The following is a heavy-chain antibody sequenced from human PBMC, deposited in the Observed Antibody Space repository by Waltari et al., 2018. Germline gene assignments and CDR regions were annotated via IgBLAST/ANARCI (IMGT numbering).Heavy chain of an antibody. CDR1: GFTCSIYS. CDR2: INTRSTTI. V-gene: IGHV3-48*04. J-gene: IGHJ4*02. D-gene: IGHD2-15*01. Sequence: VQPVGSGGGSVQPGGSLRLSCAASGFTCSIYSMIWVRQAPGKGLEWVSYINTRSTTIYYADSVKGRLTTSRDNAKNSLYLQMNSLRAEDTAVYYCARWNIGADYWGQGTLVTVSS. CDR3: ARWNIGADY.